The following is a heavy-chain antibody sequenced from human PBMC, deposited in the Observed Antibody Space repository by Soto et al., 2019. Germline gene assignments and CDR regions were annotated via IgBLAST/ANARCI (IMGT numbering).Heavy chain of an antibody. Sequence: ASVKVSCTASGYTFTSYGISWVRQAPGQGLEWMGWISAYNGNTNYAQKLQGRVTMTTDTSTSTAYMELRSLRSDDTAVYYCARASYCSSTSCPDRFDPWGQGTLVTVSS. CDR1: GYTFTSYG. CDR3: ARASYCSSTSCPDRFDP. D-gene: IGHD2-2*01. CDR2: ISAYNGNT. V-gene: IGHV1-18*01. J-gene: IGHJ5*02.